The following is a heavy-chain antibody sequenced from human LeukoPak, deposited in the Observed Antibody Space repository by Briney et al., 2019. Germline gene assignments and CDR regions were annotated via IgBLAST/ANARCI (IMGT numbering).Heavy chain of an antibody. V-gene: IGHV3-23*01. Sequence: GGSLRLSCAASGFTFSSYAMSWVRQTPGKGLEWGSAISGSGGSTYCADSVKGRFTISRDNSKNTLYLQMNSLRAEDTAVYYCAKGTPGLHSSSWSSDAFDIWGQGTMVTVSS. CDR2: ISGSGGST. CDR3: AKGTPGLHSSSWSSDAFDI. J-gene: IGHJ3*02. CDR1: GFTFSSYA. D-gene: IGHD6-13*01.